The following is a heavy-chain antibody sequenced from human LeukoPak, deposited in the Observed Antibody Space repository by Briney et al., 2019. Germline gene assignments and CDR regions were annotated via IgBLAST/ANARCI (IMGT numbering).Heavy chain of an antibody. J-gene: IGHJ6*02. D-gene: IGHD6-19*01. CDR3: ARVGIAVAVDPFYYGMDV. Sequence: NPGGSLKLSCAASGFTFSDYYMSWIRQAPGKGLEWVSYISSSGSTIYYADSAKGRFTISRDNAKNSLYLQMNSLRAEDTAVYYCARVGIAVAVDPFYYGMDVWGQGTTVTVSS. CDR1: GFTFSDYY. V-gene: IGHV3-11*01. CDR2: ISSSGSTI.